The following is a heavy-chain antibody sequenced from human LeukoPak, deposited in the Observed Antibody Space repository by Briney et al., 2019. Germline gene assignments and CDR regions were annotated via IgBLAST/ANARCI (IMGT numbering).Heavy chain of an antibody. V-gene: IGHV4-34*01. Sequence: KPSETLSLTCAVYGGSFSDYYWSWIRQPPGKGLEWIGEINHSGSTNYNPSLKSRVTISVDTSKNQFSLKLSSVTAADTAVYYCARPRDYYYYMDVWGKGTTVTVSS. CDR1: GGSFSDYY. CDR3: ARPRDYYYYMDV. J-gene: IGHJ6*03. CDR2: INHSGST.